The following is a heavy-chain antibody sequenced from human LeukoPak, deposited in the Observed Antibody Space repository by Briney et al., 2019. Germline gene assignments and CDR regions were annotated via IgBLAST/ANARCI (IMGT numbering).Heavy chain of an antibody. V-gene: IGHV6-1*01. D-gene: IGHD6-19*01. J-gene: IGHJ4*02. CDR2: TYYRSKWYD. Sequence: SQTRSLTCVISGDSVSSNSAAWNWIRQSPSRGLEWLGRTYYRSKWYDDYAVSVKSRITITPDTSKNQFSLQLSSVTPEDTAAYYCARASSGFYALDSWGQGTLVTVSS. CDR1: GDSVSSNSAA. CDR3: ARASSGFYALDS.